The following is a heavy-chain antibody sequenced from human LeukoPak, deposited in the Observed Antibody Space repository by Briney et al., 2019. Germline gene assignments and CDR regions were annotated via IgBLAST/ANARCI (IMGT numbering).Heavy chain of an antibody. CDR1: GFTFSSYG. J-gene: IGHJ3*02. CDR3: AKKTIVGATVDAFDI. D-gene: IGHD1-26*01. V-gene: IGHV3-30*02. CDR2: IWYDGSNK. Sequence: GGSLRLSCAASGFTFSSYGMHWVRQAPGKGLEWVAVIWYDGSNKYYADSVKGRFTISRDNSKNTLYLQMNSLRAEDTAVYYCAKKTIVGATVDAFDIWGQGTMVTVSS.